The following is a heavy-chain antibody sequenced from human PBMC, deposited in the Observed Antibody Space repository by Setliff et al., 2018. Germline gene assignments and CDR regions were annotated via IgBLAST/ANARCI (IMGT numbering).Heavy chain of an antibody. J-gene: IGHJ4*02. CDR3: ARRAFIETITGYCFDL. CDR2: IYYRGDT. V-gene: IGHV4-39*01. CDR1: GASLNSGTYY. Sequence: PSETLSLTCTVSGASLNSGTYYWGWIRQPPGKGLEWIGRIYYRGDTYHNASLKGRLTISVDTAQNQFSLRLTSVTAADTAVYYCARRAFIETITGYCFDLWGQGTQVTVSS. D-gene: IGHD1-20*01.